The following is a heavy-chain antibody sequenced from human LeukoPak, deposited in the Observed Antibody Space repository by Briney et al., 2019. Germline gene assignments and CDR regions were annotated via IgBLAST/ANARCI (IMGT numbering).Heavy chain of an antibody. V-gene: IGHV5-51*01. CDR1: GYSFTTYY. CDR2: IYPGDSDT. CDR3: ARREGYNWFDP. Sequence: GESLKISCKGSGYSFTTYYIAWVRQMPGKGLEWMGMIYPGDSDTRYSPSFQGQVTISADKSISTAYLQWSSLKASDTAVYYCARREGYNWFDPWGQGTLVTVSS. J-gene: IGHJ5*02.